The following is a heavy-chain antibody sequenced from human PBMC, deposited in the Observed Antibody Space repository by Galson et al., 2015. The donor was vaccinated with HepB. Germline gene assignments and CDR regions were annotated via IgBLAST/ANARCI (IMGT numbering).Heavy chain of an antibody. CDR2: IIPIFGTA. CDR1: GGTFSSYA. D-gene: IGHD2-2*01. V-gene: IGHV1-69*13. J-gene: IGHJ4*02. CDR3: ASSLRYRGVVVPAALDY. Sequence: SVKVSCKASGGTFSSYAISWVRQAPGQGLEWMGGIIPIFGTANYAQKFQGRVTITADESTSTAYMELSSLRSEDTAVYYCASSLRYRGVVVPAALDYWGQGTLVTVSS.